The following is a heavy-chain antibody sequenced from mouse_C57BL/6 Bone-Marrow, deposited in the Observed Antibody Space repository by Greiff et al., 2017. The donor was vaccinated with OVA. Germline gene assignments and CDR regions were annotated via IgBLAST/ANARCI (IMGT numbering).Heavy chain of an antibody. CDR2: INPNNGGT. CDR1: GYTFTDYY. J-gene: IGHJ1*03. CDR3: ARSDYERYFDV. Sequence: VQLQQSGPELVKPGASVKISCKASGYTFTDYYMNWVKQSHGKSLEWIGDINPNNGGTSYNQKFKGKATLTVDKSSSTAYMELRSLTSEDSAVYYCARSDYERYFDVWGTGTTVTVSS. D-gene: IGHD2-4*01. V-gene: IGHV1-26*01.